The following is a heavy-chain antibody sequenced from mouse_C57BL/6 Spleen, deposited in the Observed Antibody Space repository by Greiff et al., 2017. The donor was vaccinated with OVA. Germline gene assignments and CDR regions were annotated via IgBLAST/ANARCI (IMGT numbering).Heavy chain of an antibody. CDR2: ISSGSSTL. CDR1: GFTFSDYG. CDR3: ARRSPYAMDY. J-gene: IGHJ4*01. V-gene: IGHV5-17*01. Sequence: EVQVVESGGGLVKPGGSLKLSCAASGFTFSDYGMHWVRQAPEKGLEWVAYISSGSSTLYYADTVKGRFTISRDNAKNTLFLQMTSLRSEDTAMDYCARRSPYAMDYWGQGTSVTVSS.